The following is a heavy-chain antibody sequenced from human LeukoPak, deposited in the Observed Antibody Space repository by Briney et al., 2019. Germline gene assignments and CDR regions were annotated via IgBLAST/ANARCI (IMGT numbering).Heavy chain of an antibody. CDR1: GFTFSSYA. J-gene: IGHJ4*02. V-gene: IGHV3-21*01. CDR3: ARGPLRDLIRLGELSLDY. CDR2: ISSSSSYI. D-gene: IGHD3-16*02. Sequence: GGSLRLSCAASGFTFSSYAMSWVRQAPGKGLEWVSSISSSSSYIYYADSVKGRFTISRDNAKNSLYLQMNSLRAEDTAVYYCARGPLRDLIRLGELSLDYWGQGTLVTVSS.